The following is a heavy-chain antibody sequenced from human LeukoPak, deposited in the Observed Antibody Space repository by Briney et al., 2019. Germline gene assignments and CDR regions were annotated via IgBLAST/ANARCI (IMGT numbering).Heavy chain of an antibody. Sequence: PGGSLRLSCAASGFTVSSNYMSWVRQAPGKGLEWVSSISRSSSYIYYADSVKGRFTISRDNAKNSLYLQMNSLRAEDTALYYCASRYGSGSSYGDWGQGTLVTVSS. CDR3: ASRYGSGSSYGD. CDR2: ISRSSSYI. D-gene: IGHD3-10*01. CDR1: GFTVSSNY. J-gene: IGHJ4*02. V-gene: IGHV3-21*04.